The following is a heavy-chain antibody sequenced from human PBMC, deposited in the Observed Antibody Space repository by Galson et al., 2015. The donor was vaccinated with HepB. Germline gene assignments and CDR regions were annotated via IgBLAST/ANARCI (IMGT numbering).Heavy chain of an antibody. CDR1: GFTFSSYS. J-gene: IGHJ6*03. V-gene: IGHV3-21*01. D-gene: IGHD6-6*01. CDR2: ISSSSSYI. CDR3: ATYLTRAPQSYSSSSYYYMDV. Sequence: SLRLSCAASGFTFSSYSMNWVRQAPGKGLEWVSSISSSSSYIYYADSVKGRFTISRDNAKNSLYLQMNSLRAEDTAVYYCATYLTRAPQSYSSSSYYYMDVWGKGTTVTVSS.